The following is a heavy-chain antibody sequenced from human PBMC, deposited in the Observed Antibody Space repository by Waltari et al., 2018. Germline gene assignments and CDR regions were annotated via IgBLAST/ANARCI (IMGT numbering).Heavy chain of an antibody. J-gene: IGHJ6*02. CDR1: GFTFSNSW. CDR2: ISPDGREK. CDR3: SRSLDD. Sequence: EVQLVESGGDLVQPGGSLRLSCADSGFTFSNSWMDWGRQAPGKGLEWVANISPDGREKSYVDSVEGRFTISRDNAKNSLYLQMNSLRADDTAVYYCSRSLDDWGQGSTVTVSS. V-gene: IGHV3-7*01.